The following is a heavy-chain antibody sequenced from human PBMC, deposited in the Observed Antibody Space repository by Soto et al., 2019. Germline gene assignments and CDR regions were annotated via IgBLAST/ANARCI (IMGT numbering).Heavy chain of an antibody. CDR1: GFVISTYS. V-gene: IGHV3-48*02. D-gene: IGHD6-19*01. J-gene: IGHJ6*02. CDR2: ISSTSGTI. Sequence: EGQLVESGGNLVRPGGSLSLSCDASGFVISTYSMNWVRQAPGQGLEWISYISSTSGTIYYADSVKGRFTIFRDNAKNSLFLQMSGLRDDDTAVYYCAIQYIRVSVAGTLYGLGVWGQGTTVTGSS. CDR3: AIQYIRVSVAGTLYGLGV.